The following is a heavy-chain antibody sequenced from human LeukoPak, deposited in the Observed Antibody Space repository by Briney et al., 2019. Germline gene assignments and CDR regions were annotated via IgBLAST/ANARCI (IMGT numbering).Heavy chain of an antibody. CDR2: IYYSGST. CDR3: ASTDSSGYHFDY. Sequence: SETLSLTCTVSGGSISSSSYYWGWIRQPPGKGLEWIGSIYYSGSTYYNASLKSRVTISVDTSKNQFSLKLSSVTAADTAVCYCASTDSSGYHFDYWGQGTLVTVSS. V-gene: IGHV4-39*07. J-gene: IGHJ4*02. D-gene: IGHD3-22*01. CDR1: GGSISSSSYY.